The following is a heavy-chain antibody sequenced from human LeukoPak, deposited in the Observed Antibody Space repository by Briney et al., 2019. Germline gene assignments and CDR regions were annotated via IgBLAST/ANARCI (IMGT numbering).Heavy chain of an antibody. V-gene: IGHV6-1*01. CDR3: ARLENWAFDF. Sequence: QTLSLSSALSVDTASGDSAACNWIRHSPSGGLEWLVRIYYMSKRPTDYAVSVKSRITVNTDKSKNQLYLQLNSVSPEDTAVYYCARLENWAFDFWGQGTLITVSS. D-gene: IGHD7-27*01. CDR1: VDTASGDSAA. CDR2: IYYMSKRPT. J-gene: IGHJ4*02.